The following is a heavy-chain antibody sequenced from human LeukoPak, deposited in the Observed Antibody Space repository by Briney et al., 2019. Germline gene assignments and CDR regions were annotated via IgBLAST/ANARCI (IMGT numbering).Heavy chain of an antibody. J-gene: IGHJ5*02. CDR1: GGSISSYY. V-gene: IGHV4-4*07. CDR2: IYTSGST. Sequence: SETLSLTCTVSGGSISSYYWSWIRQPAGKGLEWIGRIYTSGSTNYNPSLKSRVTMSVDTSKNQFSLKLSSVTAADTAVYYCARQFNRVFGVVIPPNWFDPWGQGTLVTVSS. D-gene: IGHD3-3*01. CDR3: ARQFNRVFGVVIPPNWFDP.